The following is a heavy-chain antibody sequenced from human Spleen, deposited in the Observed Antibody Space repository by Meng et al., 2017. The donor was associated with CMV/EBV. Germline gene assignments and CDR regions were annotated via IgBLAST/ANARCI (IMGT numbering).Heavy chain of an antibody. CDR2: IYYSGST. V-gene: IGHV4-61*01. J-gene: IGHJ6*02. D-gene: IGHD2-2*02. Sequence: SETLSLTCTVSGGSVNSGSYYWSWIRQPPGKGLEWIGYIYYSGSTNYNPSLKSRVTISVDTSKNQFSLKLSSVTAADTAVYYCASWYCSSTSCYSPYYYYGMDVWGQGTTVTVSS. CDR3: ASWYCSSTSCYSPYYYYGMDV. CDR1: GGSVNSGSYY.